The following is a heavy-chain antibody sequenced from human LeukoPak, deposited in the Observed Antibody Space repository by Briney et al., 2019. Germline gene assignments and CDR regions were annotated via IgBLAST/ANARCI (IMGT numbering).Heavy chain of an antibody. Sequence: PSETLSLTCTVSGGSISSYYWSWIRQPAGKGLEWIGRIYTSGSTNYNPSLKSRVTVSVDTSKNQFSLKLSSVTAADTAVYYCAINYYDSSGYYFDYWGQGTLVTVSS. CDR1: GGSISSYY. D-gene: IGHD3-22*01. J-gene: IGHJ4*02. V-gene: IGHV4-4*07. CDR3: AINYYDSSGYYFDY. CDR2: IYTSGST.